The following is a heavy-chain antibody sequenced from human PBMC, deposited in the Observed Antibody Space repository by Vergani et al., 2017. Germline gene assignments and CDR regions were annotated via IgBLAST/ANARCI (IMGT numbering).Heavy chain of an antibody. CDR1: GFTFDDYA. V-gene: IGHV3-9*03. Sequence: EVQLVESGGGLVQPGRSLRLSCAASGFTFDDYAMHWVRQAPGKGLEWVSGFSWNSGSIGYADSVKGRFTISRDNAKNSLYLQMNSLRAEDMALYYCAKAHSTYWYFDLWGRGTLVTVSS. CDR2: FSWNSGSI. J-gene: IGHJ2*01. CDR3: AKAHSTYWYFDL. D-gene: IGHD6-13*01.